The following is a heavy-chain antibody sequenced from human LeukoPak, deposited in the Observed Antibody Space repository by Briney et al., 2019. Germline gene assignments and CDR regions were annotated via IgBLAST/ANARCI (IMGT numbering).Heavy chain of an antibody. CDR3: ASFPSGSYSAY. V-gene: IGHV3-73*01. J-gene: IGHJ4*02. CDR1: GFSFSDSG. D-gene: IGHD1-26*01. Sequence: GGSLRLSCAASGFSFSDSGMHWVRQASEKGLEWVGHIRSKANSYATVYAASVKGRFTITRDDSENTAYLQMNSLTTDDTAVYYCASFPSGSYSAYWGQGTLVTVSS. CDR2: IRSKANSYAT.